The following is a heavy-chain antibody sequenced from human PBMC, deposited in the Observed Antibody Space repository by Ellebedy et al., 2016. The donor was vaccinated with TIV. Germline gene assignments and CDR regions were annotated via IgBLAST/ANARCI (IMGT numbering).Heavy chain of an antibody. Sequence: PGGSLRLSCKGSGYSFTSNWIGWVRQMPGKGPEWMGIIYPRDSDTRYNPSFQGQVTISADKSISTAYLQWSSLKASDTAMYYCATQNGPVAGTGPVFDIWGQGTMVTVSS. D-gene: IGHD6-19*01. CDR2: IYPRDSDT. CDR3: ATQNGPVAGTGPVFDI. CDR1: GYSFTSNW. J-gene: IGHJ3*02. V-gene: IGHV5-51*01.